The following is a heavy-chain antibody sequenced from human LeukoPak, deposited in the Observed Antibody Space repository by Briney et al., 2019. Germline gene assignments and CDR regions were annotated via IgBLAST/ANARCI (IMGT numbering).Heavy chain of an antibody. J-gene: IGHJ4*02. CDR3: ARDLGESRTGVYDY. Sequence: ASVKVSCKASGYTFTSYGISWVRQAPGQGLEWMGCISAYNGNTNYAQKLKGRVTMTTDTSTSTAYMELRSLRSDDTAVYYCARDLGESRTGVYDYWGQGTLVTVSS. CDR2: ISAYNGNT. D-gene: IGHD1-26*01. CDR1: GYTFTSYG. V-gene: IGHV1-18*01.